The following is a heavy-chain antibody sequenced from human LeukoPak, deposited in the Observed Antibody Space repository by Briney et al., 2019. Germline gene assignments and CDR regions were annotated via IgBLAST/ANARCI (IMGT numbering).Heavy chain of an antibody. J-gene: IGHJ4*02. CDR1: GGTFSSYA. D-gene: IGHD1-26*01. V-gene: IGHV1-2*06. CDR2: INPNSGGT. Sequence: SSVKVSCKASGGTFSSYAISWVRQAPGQGLEWMGRINPNSGGTNYAQKFQGRVTMTRDTSISTAYMELSRLRSDDTAVYYCARAKIVGATDLDYWGQGTLVTVSS. CDR3: ARAKIVGATDLDY.